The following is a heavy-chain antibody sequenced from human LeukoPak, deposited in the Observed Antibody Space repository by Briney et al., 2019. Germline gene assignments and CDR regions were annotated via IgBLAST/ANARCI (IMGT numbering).Heavy chain of an antibody. V-gene: IGHV3-23*01. J-gene: IGHJ4*02. CDR2: ISGSGGST. Sequence: PGGSLRLSCAASGFTFGSYAMSWVRQAPGKGLGWVSAISGSGGSTYYADSVKGRFTISRDNSKNTLYLQMNSLRAEDTAVYYCAKGQSLIQHYYDSSGYVYWGQGTLVTVSS. CDR3: AKGQSLIQHYYDSSGYVY. CDR1: GFTFGSYA. D-gene: IGHD3-22*01.